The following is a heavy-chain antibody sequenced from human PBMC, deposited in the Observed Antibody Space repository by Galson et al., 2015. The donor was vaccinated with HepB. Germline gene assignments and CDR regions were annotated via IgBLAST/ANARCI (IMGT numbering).Heavy chain of an antibody. V-gene: IGHV3-30*02. D-gene: IGHD1-26*01. Sequence: SLRLSCAASGFTFSNYGMHWVRQAPGKGLEWMTHIRSDGTTKHYADSVKGRFTISRDISKNTLYLQMDSLRADDTALYYCTKDSGWAQDYWGQGTLVTVSS. CDR1: GFTFSNYG. J-gene: IGHJ4*02. CDR3: TKDSGWAQDY. CDR2: IRSDGTTK.